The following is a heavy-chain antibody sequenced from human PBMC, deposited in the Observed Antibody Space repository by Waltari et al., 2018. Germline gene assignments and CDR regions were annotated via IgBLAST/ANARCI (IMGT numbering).Heavy chain of an antibody. Sequence: EVQLVESGGGLVQPGGSLRLSCAASGFTFSSYAMSWVRQAPGKGLEWVSAISGSGGSTYYADSVKGRFTISGDNSKNTLYLQMNSLRAEDTAVYYCARNKRITMVRGVTPGLDVWGKGTTVTVSS. CDR3: ARNKRITMVRGVTPGLDV. D-gene: IGHD3-10*01. V-gene: IGHV3-23*04. CDR1: GFTFSSYA. CDR2: ISGSGGST. J-gene: IGHJ6*04.